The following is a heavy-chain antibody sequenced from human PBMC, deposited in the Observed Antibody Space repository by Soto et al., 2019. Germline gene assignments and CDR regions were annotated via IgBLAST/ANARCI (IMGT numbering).Heavy chain of an antibody. CDR3: ARHQSSGWYLDAFDI. J-gene: IGHJ3*02. CDR2: ISAYNGNT. Sequence: QVQLVQSGAEVKKPGASVKVSCKTSGYTFTSYGISWVRQAPGQGLEWMGWISAYNGNTNYAQKLQGRVTMTTDTYRSTGYMELRSLRSDDTAVYYCARHQSSGWYLDAFDIWGQGTMVTVSS. V-gene: IGHV1-18*01. D-gene: IGHD6-19*01. CDR1: GYTFTSYG.